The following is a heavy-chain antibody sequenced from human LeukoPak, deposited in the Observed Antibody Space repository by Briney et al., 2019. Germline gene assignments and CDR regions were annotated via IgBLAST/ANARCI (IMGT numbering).Heavy chain of an antibody. CDR2: ISWDGGST. CDR1: GFTFDDYP. CDR3: AKDVGGYRRINYFDY. Sequence: PGGSLRLSCAASGFTFDDYPMHWVRQAPGKGLEWVSLISWDGGSTYYADSVKGRFTISRDNSKNSLYLQMNSLRTEDTALYYCAKDVGGYRRINYFDYWGQGTLVTVSS. D-gene: IGHD5-18*01. V-gene: IGHV3-43*01. J-gene: IGHJ4*02.